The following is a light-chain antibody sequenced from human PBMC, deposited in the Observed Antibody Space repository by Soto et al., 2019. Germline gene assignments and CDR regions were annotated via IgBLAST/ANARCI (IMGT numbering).Light chain of an antibody. CDR2: GAS. CDR1: PSITNG. CDR3: QVYDNYPTWA. Sequence: IVMTQSPATLSVSPGEGATVSCRVSPSITNGLAWFQQKPGQSPRLLIYGASTRAAGVPARFSGSGSGTEFTLTIAGLQSDDAAVYYCQVYDNYPTWAFGQGTKVEIK. V-gene: IGKV3-15*01. J-gene: IGKJ1*01.